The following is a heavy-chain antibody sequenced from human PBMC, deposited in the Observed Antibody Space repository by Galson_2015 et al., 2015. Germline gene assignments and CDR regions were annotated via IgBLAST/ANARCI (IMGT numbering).Heavy chain of an antibody. CDR3: ARNWDSSTLLGNAFDV. D-gene: IGHD2-2*01. V-gene: IGHV4-39*01. CDR2: SHYSGIT. J-gene: IGHJ3*01. CDR1: GGSISTSTHY. Sequence: ETLSLPCPASGGSISTSTHYWHWIRPPPGKGLEWVGNSHYSGITYYNPSLKGRVSISVDTSKNQFSLRLTSVTAADTALYFCARNWDSSTLLGNAFDVWGQGTMVTVTS.